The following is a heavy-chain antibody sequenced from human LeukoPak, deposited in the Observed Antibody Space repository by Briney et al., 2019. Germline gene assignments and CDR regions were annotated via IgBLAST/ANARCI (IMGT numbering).Heavy chain of an antibody. CDR3: ASEQINMVRGVTDY. Sequence: SETLSLTCTVSGDSISSYYWSWIRQPPGKGLEWIGYIYYSGSTNYNPTLKSRVTISVDTSKNQFSLKLSSVTAADTAVYYCASEQINMVRGVTDYWGQGTLVTVSS. J-gene: IGHJ4*02. V-gene: IGHV4-59*08. D-gene: IGHD3-10*01. CDR1: GDSISSYY. CDR2: IYYSGST.